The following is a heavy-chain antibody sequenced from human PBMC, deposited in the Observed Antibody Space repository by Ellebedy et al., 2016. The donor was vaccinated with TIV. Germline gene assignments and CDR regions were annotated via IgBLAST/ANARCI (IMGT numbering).Heavy chain of an antibody. V-gene: IGHV3-74*01. CDR1: RFTVNSNW. D-gene: IGHD2-21*01. CDR3: ARGIDYGMDV. CDR2: INSDGSII. J-gene: IGHJ6*02. Sequence: GGSLRLSXAASRFTVNSNWMHWVRQAPGKGLVWVSRINSDGSIITYADSVKGRFTISRDNAKNTLYLQMSSLRSEDTAVYYCARGIDYGMDVWGQGTTVAVSS.